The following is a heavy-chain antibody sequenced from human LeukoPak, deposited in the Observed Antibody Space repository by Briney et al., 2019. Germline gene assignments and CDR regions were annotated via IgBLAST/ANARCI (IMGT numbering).Heavy chain of an antibody. CDR2: MNPNSGNT. CDR1: GYTFINYD. Sequence: GASVKVSCKASGYTFINYDINWVRQATGQGLEWMGWMNPNSGNTGYAQKFQGRVTITRNTSISTAYMELSSLRSEDTAVYYCARGNIVVVPGAIEGPWFDPWGQGTLVTVSS. CDR3: ARGNIVVVPGAIEGPWFDP. J-gene: IGHJ5*02. V-gene: IGHV1-8*03. D-gene: IGHD2-2*02.